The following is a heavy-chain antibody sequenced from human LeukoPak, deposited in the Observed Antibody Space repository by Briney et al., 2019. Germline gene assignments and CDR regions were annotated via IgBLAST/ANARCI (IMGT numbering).Heavy chain of an antibody. V-gene: IGHV3-23*01. D-gene: IGHD1-26*01. J-gene: IGHJ6*03. CDR3: AAWDPNFYYMDV. CDR1: GVTNS. Sequence: GGSLRLSCAMSGVTNSMSWVRQAPGKGLEWVSSISASGGGTHYTDSVKGRFTISRDNSKKTIYLQMNSLRVDDTAKYFCAAWDPNFYYMDVWGKGTTVTVSS. CDR2: ISASGGGT.